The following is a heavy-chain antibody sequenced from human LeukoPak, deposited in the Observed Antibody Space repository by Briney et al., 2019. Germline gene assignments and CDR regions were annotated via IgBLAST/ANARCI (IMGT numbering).Heavy chain of an antibody. Sequence: AGGSLRLSCAASGFTFSSYGMHWVRQAPGKGLEWVAVISYDGSNKYYADSVKGRFTIPRDNSKNTLYLQMNSLRAEDTAVYYCAKGAVGSGSYYGGLGIVDYWGQGTLVTVSS. CDR1: GFTFSSYG. CDR2: ISYDGSNK. CDR3: AKGAVGSGSYYGGLGIVDY. J-gene: IGHJ4*02. D-gene: IGHD3-10*01. V-gene: IGHV3-30*18.